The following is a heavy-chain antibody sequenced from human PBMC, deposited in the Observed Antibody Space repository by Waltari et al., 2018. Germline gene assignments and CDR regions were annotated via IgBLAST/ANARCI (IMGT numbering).Heavy chain of an antibody. D-gene: IGHD1-1*01. CDR3: ARGGDDDNWYPGFFDS. CDR1: GFTFSYFW. V-gene: IGHV3-74*01. J-gene: IGHJ4*02. CDR2: IKSDGSSA. Sequence: EVQLVESGGGLVQPGGSLRLSCVSYGFTFSYFWLQWVHQDPGKGLVVVSRIKSDGSSARYADSVKGRFVVSRDNAKNTLYLEINSLGAEDTAVYYCARGGDDDNWYPGFFDSWGQGTLVTVSS.